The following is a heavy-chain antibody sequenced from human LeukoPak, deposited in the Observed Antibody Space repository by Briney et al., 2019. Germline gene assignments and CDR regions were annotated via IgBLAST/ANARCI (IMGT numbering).Heavy chain of an antibody. CDR1: GGSVSSGSYY. J-gene: IGHJ4*02. V-gene: IGHV4-61*01. CDR2: IYYSGST. CDR3: ARETYGRYFDY. D-gene: IGHD4-17*01. Sequence: SETLSLTCTVSGGSVSSGSYYWSWIRQPPGKGLEWIGYIYYSGSTNYNPSLKSRVTISVDTSKNLFSLKLSSVTAAGTAVYYCARETYGRYFDYWGQGTLVTVSS.